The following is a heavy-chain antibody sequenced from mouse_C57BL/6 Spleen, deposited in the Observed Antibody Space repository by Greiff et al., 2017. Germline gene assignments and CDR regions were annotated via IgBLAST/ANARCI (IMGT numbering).Heavy chain of an antibody. Sequence: QVHVKQSGPGLVQPSQSLSITCTVSGFSLTSYGVHWVRQSPGKGLEWLGVIWSGGSTDYNAAFISRRSISKDNSKSQVFFKMNSLQADDTAIYYCARNQGTTETFDDWGQGTTLTVSS. V-gene: IGHV2-2*01. D-gene: IGHD4-1*02. CDR2: IWSGGST. J-gene: IGHJ2*01. CDR1: GFSLTSYG. CDR3: ARNQGTTETFDD.